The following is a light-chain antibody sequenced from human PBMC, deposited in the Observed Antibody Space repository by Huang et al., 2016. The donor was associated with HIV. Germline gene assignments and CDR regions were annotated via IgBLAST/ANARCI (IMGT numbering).Light chain of an antibody. Sequence: EIVMTQSPATLSVSPGERATLSCRSSQSVSSNLAWYQQKPGQAPRPLIYGASTRASGIPARFSGSGSGTEFTLTISSLQSEDFAVYYCQQYKDWPPYTFGQGTKLDIK. CDR2: GAS. CDR3: QQYKDWPPYT. V-gene: IGKV3-15*01. CDR1: QSVSSN. J-gene: IGKJ2*01.